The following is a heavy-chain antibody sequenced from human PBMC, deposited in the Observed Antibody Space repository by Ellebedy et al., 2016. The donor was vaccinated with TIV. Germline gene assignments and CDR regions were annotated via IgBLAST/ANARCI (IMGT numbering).Heavy chain of an antibody. CDR2: TYYRSKWYN. V-gene: IGHV6-1*01. J-gene: IGHJ3*02. CDR1: GDSVSSNAVA. Sequence: SQTLSLTCAISGDSVSSNAVAWHWIRQSPSRGLEWLGRTYYRSKWYNEYAVSGKSRITINPDTSKNQFSLQLNSLTPEDQALYYCVRGSRGAFDIWGQGTMVTVSS. CDR3: VRGSRGAFDI.